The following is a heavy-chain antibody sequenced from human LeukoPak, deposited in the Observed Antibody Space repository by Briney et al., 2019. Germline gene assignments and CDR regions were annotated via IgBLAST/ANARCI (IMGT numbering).Heavy chain of an antibody. J-gene: IGHJ4*02. CDR1: GFTFDDYA. D-gene: IGHD6-13*01. CDR2: ISWNSGSI. CDR3: ARGSGIAAAFDY. Sequence: GGSLRLSCAASGFTFDDYAMHWVRQAPGKGLEWVSGISWNSGSIGYADSVKGRFTISRGNAKNSLYLQMNSLRAEDTAVYYCARGSGIAAAFDYWGQGTLVTVSS. V-gene: IGHV3-9*01.